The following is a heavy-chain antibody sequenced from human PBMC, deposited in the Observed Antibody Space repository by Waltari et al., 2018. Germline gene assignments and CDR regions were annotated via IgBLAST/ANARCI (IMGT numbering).Heavy chain of an antibody. Sequence: EVQLVASGGGLVPPGGSLRLSCAASGFTFSSYWMTWFRQAPGKGLEWVANRKQDGSEKYYGDSVKGRFTISRDNAKNSLYLQMNSLRAEDTGVYYCAGSSGWYPVGWGQGTLVTVSS. CDR1: GFTFSSYW. CDR2: RKQDGSEK. J-gene: IGHJ4*02. V-gene: IGHV3-7*01. CDR3: AGSSGWYPVG. D-gene: IGHD6-19*01.